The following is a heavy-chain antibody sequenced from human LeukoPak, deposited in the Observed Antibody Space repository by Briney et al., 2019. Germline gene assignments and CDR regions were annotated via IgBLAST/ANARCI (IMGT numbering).Heavy chain of an antibody. CDR2: ISSSGSNI. V-gene: IGHV3-11*04. D-gene: IGHD6-6*01. CDR3: ARVARGVRSSSSYSDY. CDR1: GFTFSDYY. J-gene: IGHJ4*02. Sequence: GGSLRLSCAASGFTFSDYYMSWIRQAPGKGLEWLSYISSSGSNINYADSVKGRFTISRDNAKNSLYLQMNSLRAEDTAVYYCARVARGVRSSSSYSDYWGQGTLVTVSS.